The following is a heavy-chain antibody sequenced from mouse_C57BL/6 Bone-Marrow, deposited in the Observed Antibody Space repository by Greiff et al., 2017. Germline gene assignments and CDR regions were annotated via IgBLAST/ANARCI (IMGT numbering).Heavy chain of an antibody. Sequence: EVQGVESGEGLVKPGGSLKLSCAASGFTFSSYAMSWVRQTPEKRLEWVAYISSGGDYIYYADTVKGRFTISRDNARNTLYLQMSSRKSEDTAMYYCTREGLGYDGYSGFAYWGQGTLVTVSA. CDR2: ISSGGDYI. CDR3: TREGLGYDGYSGFAY. D-gene: IGHD2-3*01. CDR1: GFTFSSYA. V-gene: IGHV5-9-1*02. J-gene: IGHJ3*01.